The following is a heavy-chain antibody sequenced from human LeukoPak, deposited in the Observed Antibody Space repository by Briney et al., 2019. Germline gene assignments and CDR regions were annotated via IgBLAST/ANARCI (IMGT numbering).Heavy chain of an antibody. V-gene: IGHV3-7*01. CDR3: ARGGWYYFDY. Sequence: GGSLRLSCAVSEFTFSSYWMSWVRQAAGKGLEWVANINQDGSEKYYVDSVKGRFTISRDNAKNSLYLQMNSLRAEDTAVYYCARGGWYYFDYWGQGTLVTVSS. CDR1: EFTFSSYW. D-gene: IGHD6-19*01. CDR2: INQDGSEK. J-gene: IGHJ4*02.